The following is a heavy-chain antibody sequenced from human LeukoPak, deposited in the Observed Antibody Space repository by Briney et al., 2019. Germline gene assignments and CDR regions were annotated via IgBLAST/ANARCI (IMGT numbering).Heavy chain of an antibody. CDR2: INPNSGRT. Sequence: ASVKVSCKASGYTVTGYYMHWVRQAPGQGLEWMGWINPNSGRTNYAQKFQGRVTITSDKSISTAYTELSRLSSDDPAVYYGTTDFAHEYCSGGICYAGYWGQGTLVTVSS. CDR1: GYTVTGYY. J-gene: IGHJ4*02. D-gene: IGHD2-15*01. CDR3: TTDFAHEYCSGGICYAGY. V-gene: IGHV1-2*02.